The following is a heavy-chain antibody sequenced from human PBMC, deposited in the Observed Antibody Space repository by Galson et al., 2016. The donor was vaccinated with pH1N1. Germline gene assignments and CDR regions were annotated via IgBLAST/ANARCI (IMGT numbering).Heavy chain of an antibody. CDR3: ARAGRLLGPYHYYAMDV. J-gene: IGHJ6*02. V-gene: IGHV3-7*03. Sequence: SLRLSCAASGFTFTSYWMSWVRQAPGKGLEWVANIKQDGSEKYYVDSVKGRFTISRDTAKNSLYLQMNSLRAEDTAVYYCARAGRLLGPYHYYAMDVWGQGTTVTVSS. CDR2: IKQDGSEK. D-gene: IGHD6-25*01. CDR1: GFTFTSYW.